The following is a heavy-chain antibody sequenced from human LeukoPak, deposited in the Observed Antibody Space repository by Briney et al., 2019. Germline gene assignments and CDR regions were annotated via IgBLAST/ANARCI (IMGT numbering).Heavy chain of an antibody. CDR3: AKDLMIVPRAWFDP. CDR1: GFTFSSYG. CDR2: IRYDGSNK. J-gene: IGHJ5*02. Sequence: GGSLRLSCAASGFTFSSYGMHWVRQAPGKGLEWVAFIRYDGSNKSYADSVKGRFTISRDNSKNTLYLQMNSLRAEDTAVYYCAKDLMIVPRAWFDPWGQGTLVTVSS. D-gene: IGHD3-22*01. V-gene: IGHV3-30*02.